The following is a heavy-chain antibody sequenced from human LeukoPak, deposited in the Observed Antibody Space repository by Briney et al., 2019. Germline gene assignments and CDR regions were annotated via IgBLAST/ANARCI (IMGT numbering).Heavy chain of an antibody. CDR3: AKLFGSGTYYHGDF. D-gene: IGHD3-10*01. J-gene: IGHJ4*02. CDR1: GFTFEDYS. Sequence: GGSLRLSCAASGFTFEDYSMHWVRQAPGKGLEGVSLISWDGGSTFYADSVKGRFTISRDNSKNSLYLQMDSLRTEDSALYYCAKLFGSGTYYHGDFWGQGTLVSVSS. CDR2: ISWDGGST. V-gene: IGHV3-43*01.